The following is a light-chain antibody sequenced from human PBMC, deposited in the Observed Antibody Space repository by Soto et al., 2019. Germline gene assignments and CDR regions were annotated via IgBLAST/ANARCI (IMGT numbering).Light chain of an antibody. CDR1: QSVRTY. V-gene: IGKV1-39*01. J-gene: IGKJ2*01. CDR3: QQSFTIPYT. CDR2: GAS. Sequence: DIQMTQSPSSLSASVGDRVTITCRASQSVRTYLNWYQRKPGKAPKVLIYGASALQSGVPSRFTGSGSGTDFTLTVSSLQPEDFATYYCQQSFTIPYTFGQGTKLEIK.